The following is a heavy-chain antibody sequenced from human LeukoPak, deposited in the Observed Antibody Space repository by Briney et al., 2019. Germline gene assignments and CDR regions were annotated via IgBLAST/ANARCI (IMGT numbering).Heavy chain of an antibody. D-gene: IGHD6-19*01. Sequence: SETLSLTCTVSGGSISSYYWSWIRQSPGKGLEWIGYIYYSGSTNHNPSLKSRVTISVDTSKNQFSLKLSSVTAADTAVYYCARTGYSSGWYFDYWGQGTLVTVSS. CDR1: GGSISSYY. CDR2: IYYSGST. J-gene: IGHJ4*02. CDR3: ARTGYSSGWYFDY. V-gene: IGHV4-59*01.